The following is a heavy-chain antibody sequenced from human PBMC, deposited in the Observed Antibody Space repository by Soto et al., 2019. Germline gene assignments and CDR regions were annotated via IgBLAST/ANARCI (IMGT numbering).Heavy chain of an antibody. D-gene: IGHD6-19*01. CDR2: INHSGRT. Sequence: QVQLQQWGAGLLKPSETLSLTCAVSGGSFSGYYWSWIRQPPGKGLEWIGEINHSGRTNYNPSLDSRVALLVETSKNQLLLNLSSVTAADTVVYYCARGPGRLGAVAVIVCYYGMDVWVQGTAVSVSS. J-gene: IGHJ6*02. CDR3: ARGPGRLGAVAVIVCYYGMDV. V-gene: IGHV4-34*01. CDR1: GGSFSGYY.